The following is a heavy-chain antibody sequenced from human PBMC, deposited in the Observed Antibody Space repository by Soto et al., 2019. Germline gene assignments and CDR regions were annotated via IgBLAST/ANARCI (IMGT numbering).Heavy chain of an antibody. CDR1: GFTFSSYA. V-gene: IGHV3-23*01. CDR2: ISGSGGST. D-gene: IGHD6-13*01. J-gene: IGHJ5*02. CDR3: WKAASAAAALPWFVQ. Sequence: QPGGSLRLSCAASGFTFSSYAMSWVRQAPGKGLEWVSAISGSGGSTYYADSVKGRFTISRDNYKNTLYLQMNSLRAEHTATYYFWKAASAAAALPWFVQWGQGTLVTVSS.